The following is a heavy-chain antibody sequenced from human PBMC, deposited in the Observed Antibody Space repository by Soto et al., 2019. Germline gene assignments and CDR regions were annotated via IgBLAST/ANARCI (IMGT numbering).Heavy chain of an antibody. CDR2: IIPIFGTA. CDR1: GGTFSSYA. D-gene: IGHD5-12*01. V-gene: IGHV1-69*06. J-gene: IGHJ5*02. Sequence: QVQLVQSGAEVKKPGSSVKVSCKASGGTFSSYAISWVRQAPGQGLEWVGGIIPIFGTANYAQKFQGRVTITADKSTSSAYMELSSLRSEDTAVYYCARDIVATINWFDPWGQGTLVTVSS. CDR3: ARDIVATINWFDP.